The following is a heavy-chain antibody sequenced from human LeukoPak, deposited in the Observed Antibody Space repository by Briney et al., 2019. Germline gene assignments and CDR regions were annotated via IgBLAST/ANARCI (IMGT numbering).Heavy chain of an antibody. CDR1: GFTFSSYG. CDR2: ISGSGGST. CDR3: ANHYYDSSGYPNWFDP. D-gene: IGHD3-22*01. J-gene: IGHJ5*02. V-gene: IGHV3-23*01. Sequence: GGSLRLSCAASGFTFSSYGMHWVRQAPGKGLEWVSAISGSGGSTYYADSVKGRFTISRDNSKNTLYLQMNSLRAEDTAVYYCANHYYDSSGYPNWFDPWGQGTLVTVSS.